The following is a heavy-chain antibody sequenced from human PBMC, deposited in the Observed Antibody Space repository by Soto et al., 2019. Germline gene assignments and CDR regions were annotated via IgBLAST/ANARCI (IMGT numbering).Heavy chain of an antibody. CDR2: IYFDGITT. D-gene: IGHD1-26*01. Sequence: PGGSLRLSCIASGFTFNTHWMHWVRQAPGKGLVWVSRIYFDGITTNYADSVKGRLTVSRDNAKNTVYLHVNTLRDEDTAVYYCARGGAMGVDYWGQGTLVTVSS. CDR1: GFTFNTHW. V-gene: IGHV3-74*01. CDR3: ARGGAMGVDY. J-gene: IGHJ4*02.